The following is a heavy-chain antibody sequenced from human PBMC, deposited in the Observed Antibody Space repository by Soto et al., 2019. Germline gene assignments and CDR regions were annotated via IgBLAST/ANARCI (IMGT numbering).Heavy chain of an antibody. CDR1: GYTFTSYG. CDR2: ISAYNGNT. D-gene: IGHD3-22*01. V-gene: IGHV1-18*01. J-gene: IGHJ6*02. Sequence: QVQLVQSGAEVKKPGASVKVSCKASGYTFTSYGISWVRQAPGQGLEWMGWISAYNGNTNYAQKLQGRVTMTTDTSTSTAYMELMSLRSDDTAVYSCARDTYDSSGYYFVYYYGMDVWGQGTTVTVSS. CDR3: ARDTYDSSGYYFVYYYGMDV.